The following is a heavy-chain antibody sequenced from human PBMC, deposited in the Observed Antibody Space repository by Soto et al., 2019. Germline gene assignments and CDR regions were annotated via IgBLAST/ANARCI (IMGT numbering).Heavy chain of an antibody. CDR2: ISTNGVGT. CDR3: ARRASPDFYYMDV. D-gene: IGHD2-15*01. Sequence: EVQLVESGGGLAQPGGALRRSGAASGFTPSGYALDWFRQAPGKGLEYVSGISTNGVGTYYANSVQGRFTISRDNSKNTVYLQMGSLRPEDMAVYYCARRASPDFYYMDVWGKGTTVTVSS. J-gene: IGHJ6*03. V-gene: IGHV3-64*01. CDR1: GFTPSGYA.